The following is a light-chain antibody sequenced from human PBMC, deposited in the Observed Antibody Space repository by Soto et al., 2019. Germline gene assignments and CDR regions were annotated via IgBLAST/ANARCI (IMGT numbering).Light chain of an antibody. V-gene: IGKV1-39*01. Sequence: DIQMTHSPTSPSASVGDRVTISCGASQYISTYLSWYQQKPGKAPRLLIYAASTVQSGVPPRFSGSGSGTDFTLTISRLEPEDFAVYYCQQYDSSPRTFGHGTKVDIK. CDR2: AAS. CDR1: QYISTY. J-gene: IGKJ1*01. CDR3: QQYDSSPRT.